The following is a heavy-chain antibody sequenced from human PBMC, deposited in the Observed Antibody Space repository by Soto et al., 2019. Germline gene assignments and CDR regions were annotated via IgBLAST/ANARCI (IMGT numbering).Heavy chain of an antibody. J-gene: IGHJ4*02. CDR2: ISYDGSNK. CDR1: GFTFSSYA. V-gene: IGHV3-30-3*01. Sequence: QVQLVESGGGVVQPGRSLRLSCAASGFTFSSYAMHWVRQAPGKGLEWVAVISYDGSNKYYADSVKGRFTISRDNSKNTLYLQMNSLRAEDTAVYYCARDFGALYYYDSSGYYLDYWGQGTLVTVSS. D-gene: IGHD3-22*01. CDR3: ARDFGALYYYDSSGYYLDY.